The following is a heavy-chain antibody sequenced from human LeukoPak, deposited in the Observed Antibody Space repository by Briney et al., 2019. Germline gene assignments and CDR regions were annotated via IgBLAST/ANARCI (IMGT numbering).Heavy chain of an antibody. CDR1: GLTVTSNN. D-gene: IGHD5/OR15-5a*01. CDR2: IYPDGST. CDR3: AITNPVYGCYDD. Sequence: PGGSLRLSCAASGLTVTSNNMSWVRQAPGKGLEWVSLIYPDGSTYHADSVKGRFIISRDNSENTLLLQMNTLRADDPAVYHCAITNPVYGCYDDWGEGTLLTVSS. V-gene: IGHV3-53*01. J-gene: IGHJ4*02.